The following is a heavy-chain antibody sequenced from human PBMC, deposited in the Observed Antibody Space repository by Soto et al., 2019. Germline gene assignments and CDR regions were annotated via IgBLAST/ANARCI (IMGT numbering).Heavy chain of an antibody. CDR1: GGTFSSYT. D-gene: IGHD3-10*01. CDR2: IIPILGIA. Sequence: SVKVSCKASGGTFSSYTISWVRQAPGQGLEWMGRIIPILGIANYAQKFQGRVTITADKSTSTAYMELSSLRSEDTAVYYCARDSPGQPYYFDYWGQGTLVTVSS. J-gene: IGHJ4*02. V-gene: IGHV1-69*04. CDR3: ARDSPGQPYYFDY.